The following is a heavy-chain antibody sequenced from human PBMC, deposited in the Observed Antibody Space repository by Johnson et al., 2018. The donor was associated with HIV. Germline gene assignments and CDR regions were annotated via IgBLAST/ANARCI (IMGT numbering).Heavy chain of an antibody. CDR2: IGTAGDP. Sequence: VQLVESGGGLVQPGGSLRLSCAASGFTFSSYDMHWVRQATGKGLEWVSAIGTAGDPYYPGSVKGRFTISRDNAKNSLDLQMNSLRAEDTAVYYCARDTSGEGRAFDIWGQGTMVTVSS. CDR1: GFTFSSYD. CDR3: ARDTSGEGRAFDI. V-gene: IGHV3-13*05. J-gene: IGHJ3*02. D-gene: IGHD3-10*01.